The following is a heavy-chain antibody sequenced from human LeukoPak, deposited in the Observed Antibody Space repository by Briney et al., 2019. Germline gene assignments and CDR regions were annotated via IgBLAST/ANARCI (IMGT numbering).Heavy chain of an antibody. CDR2: VHHSGGT. J-gene: IGHJ4*02. V-gene: IGHV4-4*02. CDR1: GGPISSSNW. D-gene: IGHD3-10*01. Sequence: SETLSLTCAVSGGPISSSNWWSWVRQPPGKGLEWIGEVHHSGGTNYNPSLKSRVTISADRSNNRFSLSLNSVTAADTAVFYCARGEEYGSGTVHFDYWGQGILVTVSS. CDR3: ARGEEYGSGTVHFDY.